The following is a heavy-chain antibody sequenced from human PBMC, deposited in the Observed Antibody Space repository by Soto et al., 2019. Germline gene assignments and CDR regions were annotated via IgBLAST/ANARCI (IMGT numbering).Heavy chain of an antibody. CDR3: AKRDYYDSSGYYYGPAASRLFDY. V-gene: IGHV3-23*01. CDR2: ISGSGGST. CDR1: GFTFSSYA. D-gene: IGHD3-22*01. J-gene: IGHJ4*02. Sequence: EVQLLESGGGLVQPGGSLRLSCAASGFTFSSYAMSWVRQAPGKGLEWVSAISGSGGSTYYADSVKGRFTISRDNSKNTLYLQMNSRRAEDTAVYYCAKRDYYDSSGYYYGPAASRLFDYWGQGTLVTVSS.